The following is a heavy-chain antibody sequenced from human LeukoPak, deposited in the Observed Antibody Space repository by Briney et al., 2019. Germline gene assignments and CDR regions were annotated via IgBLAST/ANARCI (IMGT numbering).Heavy chain of an antibody. D-gene: IGHD5-12*01. V-gene: IGHV3-30*04. Sequence: PGGSLRLSCAASGSTFSSYAMHWVRQAPGKGLEWVALISFDESREYYADSVKGRFSISRDNSKNTLYLQMNNARVDDTAVYYCAKEVGYGRPYFDYWGQGTLVTVSS. J-gene: IGHJ4*02. CDR1: GSTFSSYA. CDR2: ISFDESRE. CDR3: AKEVGYGRPYFDY.